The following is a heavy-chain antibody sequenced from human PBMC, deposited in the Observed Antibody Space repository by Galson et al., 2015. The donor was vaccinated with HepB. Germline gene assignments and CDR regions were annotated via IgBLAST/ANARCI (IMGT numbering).Heavy chain of an antibody. J-gene: IGHJ1*01. Sequence: SLRLSCAASGFTFTDYAMSWVRQAPGKGLEWVSAITDSGVRTYYADSVKGRFTISRDNSKNTLYLQMNSLRAEDTAVYYCAKEGNQLLFSPEYFQHWGQGTLVTVSS. CDR2: ITDSGVRT. V-gene: IGHV3-23*01. D-gene: IGHD2-2*01. CDR1: GFTFTDYA. CDR3: AKEGNQLLFSPEYFQH.